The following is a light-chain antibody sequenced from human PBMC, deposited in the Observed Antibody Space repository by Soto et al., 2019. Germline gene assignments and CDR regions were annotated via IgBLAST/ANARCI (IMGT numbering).Light chain of an antibody. CDR1: SSNIGSSV. J-gene: IGLJ1*01. Sequence: QSVLTQPPSASGTPGQRVTISCSVSSSNIGSSVVNWYQQLPGTAPKLLIYSNNQRPSGVPDRFSGSKSGTSASLAISGLQSEDEADYYCAAWDDSLNGPVFGTGTKVTVL. CDR2: SNN. CDR3: AAWDDSLNGPV. V-gene: IGLV1-44*01.